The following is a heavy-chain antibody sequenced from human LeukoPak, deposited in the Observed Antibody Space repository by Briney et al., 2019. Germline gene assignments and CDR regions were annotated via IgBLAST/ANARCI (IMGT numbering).Heavy chain of an antibody. J-gene: IGHJ4*02. CDR1: GFSVTSKY. Sequence: SGGSLRLSCAASGFSVTSKYTNWVRQAPGKGLEWVSAISGSGSNTFYADSMKGRFTISRDNSKNTLYLQMNSLRAEDSAVYFCAKDFGIVVVTAFDYWGQGTLVTVSS. V-gene: IGHV3-23*01. D-gene: IGHD2-21*02. CDR3: AKDFGIVVVTAFDY. CDR2: ISGSGSNT.